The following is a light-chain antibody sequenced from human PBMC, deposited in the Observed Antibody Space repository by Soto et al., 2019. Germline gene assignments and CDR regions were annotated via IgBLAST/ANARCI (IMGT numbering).Light chain of an antibody. Sequence: QSVLTQPASVSGSPGQSITISCTGTSSDVGGYNYVSWYQQHPGKAPKLMIYEVSNRPSTFFNRFSGSKSGNTASLTISGLQSDDEADYYCCSYAGNNALVFGGGTKVTVL. CDR2: EVS. J-gene: IGLJ3*02. CDR1: SSDVGGYNY. CDR3: CSYAGNNALV. V-gene: IGLV2-14*01.